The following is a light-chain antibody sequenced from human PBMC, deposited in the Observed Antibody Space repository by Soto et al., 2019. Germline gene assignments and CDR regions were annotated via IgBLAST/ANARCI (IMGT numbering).Light chain of an antibody. V-gene: IGKV3-15*01. CDR3: QPYNNWPPWT. J-gene: IGKJ1*01. Sequence: EIVMTQSPATLSVSPGERATLSCRASQSVSSNLAWYQQKPGQAPRLLIYGASTRATGIPARFSGSGSGTEFILTFSSLQSEDFAVSYCQPYNNWPPWTFGQGTKVEIK. CDR1: QSVSSN. CDR2: GAS.